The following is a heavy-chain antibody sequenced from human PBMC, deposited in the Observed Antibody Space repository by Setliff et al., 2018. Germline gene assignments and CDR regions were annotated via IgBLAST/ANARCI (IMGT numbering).Heavy chain of an antibody. V-gene: IGHV4-39*07. J-gene: IGHJ4*02. Sequence: PSETLSLTCTVSGGSISSSSYYWGWIRQPPGKGLEWIGSIYYSESTYYNPSLKSRVTISVDTSKNQFSLKLSSVTAADTAVYYCARRATYYNFWSGYYDYWGQGTLVTV. CDR2: IYYSEST. CDR1: GGSISSSSYY. CDR3: ARRATYYNFWSGYYDY. D-gene: IGHD3-3*01.